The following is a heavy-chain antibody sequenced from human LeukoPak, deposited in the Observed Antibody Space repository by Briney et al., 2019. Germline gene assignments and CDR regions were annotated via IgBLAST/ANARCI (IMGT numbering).Heavy chain of an antibody. V-gene: IGHV1-18*01. CDR2: ITTYNGNT. J-gene: IGHJ4*02. CDR1: GYTFSSYG. CDR3: ARGYDYGDYVGDFDY. D-gene: IGHD4-17*01. Sequence: ASVKVSCKASGYTFSSYGISWVRQAPGQGLEWMGWITTYNGNTHYAQKLQGRVTMTTETSTSTAYMDLRGLRSDDTAVYYCARGYDYGDYVGDFDYWGQGTLVTVSS.